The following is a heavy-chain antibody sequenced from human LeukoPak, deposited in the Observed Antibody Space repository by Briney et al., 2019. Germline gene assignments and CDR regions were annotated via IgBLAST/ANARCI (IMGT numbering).Heavy chain of an antibody. J-gene: IGHJ3*02. CDR3: ARGSPRYNWNVGQDAFDI. V-gene: IGHV1-18*01. CDR2: ISGYNGNT. D-gene: IGHD1-20*01. CDR1: GYIFIRNG. Sequence: ASVKVSCKASGYIFIRNGITWVRQAPGQGLEWMGWISGYNGNTVYAQMFRDRVTMTTDTSTNTAYMDLRSLRSDDTAVYYCARGSPRYNWNVGQDAFDIWGQGTMVTVSS.